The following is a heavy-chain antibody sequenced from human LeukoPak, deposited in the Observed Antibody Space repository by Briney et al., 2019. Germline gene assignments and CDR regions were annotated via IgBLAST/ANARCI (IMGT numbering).Heavy chain of an antibody. CDR2: IYSGGST. D-gene: IGHD3-10*02. CDR3: AEPGITMIGGV. CDR1: GFTVSSNY. Sequence: GGSLRLSCAASGFTVSSNYMSWVRQAPGKGLEWGSVIYSGGSTYYAGSVKGRFTISRDNAKNSLYLQMNSLRAADTAVYYCAEPGITMIGGVWGKGTTVTISS. V-gene: IGHV3-53*01. J-gene: IGHJ6*04.